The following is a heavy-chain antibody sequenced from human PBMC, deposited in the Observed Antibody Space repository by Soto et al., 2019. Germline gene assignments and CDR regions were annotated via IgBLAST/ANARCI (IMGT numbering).Heavy chain of an antibody. CDR1: GFTFSSYG. Sequence: QVQLVESGGGVVRPGRSLRLSCAASGFTFSSYGMHWVRQAPGKGLEWVAVIWYDGSNKYYADSVKGRFTISRDNSKNTLYLQMNSLRAEDTAVYYCARDGIRYQLPHGAFDYWGQGTLVTVSS. V-gene: IGHV3-33*01. J-gene: IGHJ4*02. D-gene: IGHD2-2*01. CDR2: IWYDGSNK. CDR3: ARDGIRYQLPHGAFDY.